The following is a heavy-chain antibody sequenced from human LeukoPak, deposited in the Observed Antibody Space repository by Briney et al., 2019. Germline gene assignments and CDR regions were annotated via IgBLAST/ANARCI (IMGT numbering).Heavy chain of an antibody. D-gene: IGHD3-3*01. CDR2: IYWDDDK. CDR3: AHIKDSETFLDY. CDR1: GFSLSTSGVG. J-gene: IGHJ4*02. Sequence: SGPTLVKPTQTLTLTCTFSGFSLSTSGVGVGRIRQPPGKALEWLALIYWDDDKRYSPSLKSRLTITKDTSKNQVVLTMTNMDPVDTATYYCAHIKDSETFLDYWGQGTLVTVSS. V-gene: IGHV2-5*02.